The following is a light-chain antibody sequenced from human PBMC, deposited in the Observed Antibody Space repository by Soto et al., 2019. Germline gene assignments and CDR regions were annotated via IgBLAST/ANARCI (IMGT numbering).Light chain of an antibody. J-gene: IGKJ1*01. CDR1: QSVSSN. CDR3: QQYNDWPRT. Sequence: IFMTQSPATLSVSPGERATLSCRASQSVSSNLAWYQQKPGQGPRLLIYGASTRATGIPARFSGSGSGAEFTLTISSLQSEDFAVYFCQQYNDWPRTFGQGTKV. V-gene: IGKV3-15*01. CDR2: GAS.